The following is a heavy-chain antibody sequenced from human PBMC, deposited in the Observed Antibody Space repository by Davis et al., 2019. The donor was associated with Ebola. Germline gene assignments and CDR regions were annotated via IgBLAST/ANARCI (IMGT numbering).Heavy chain of an antibody. V-gene: IGHV3-23*01. CDR1: GFTFSSYA. J-gene: IGHJ4*02. CDR2: ISGSGGST. D-gene: IGHD5-24*01. CDR3: AKTPPGVEIYEVGY. Sequence: GVLKISCAASGFTFSSYAMSWVRQAPGKGLEWVSAISGSGGSTYYADSVKGRFTISRDNSKNTLYLQMNSLRAEDTAVYYCAKTPPGVEIYEVGYWGQGTLVTVSS.